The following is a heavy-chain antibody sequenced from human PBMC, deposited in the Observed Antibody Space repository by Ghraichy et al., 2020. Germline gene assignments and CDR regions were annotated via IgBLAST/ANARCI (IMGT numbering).Heavy chain of an antibody. V-gene: IGHV4-59*11. CDR2: IYYSGGT. J-gene: IGHJ6*02. D-gene: IGHD1-26*01. CDR1: GGSISSHY. Sequence: SETLSLTCTVSGGSISSHYWSWIRQPPGRGLEWIGYIYYSGGTIYNPSLTSRVTISVDTSKSQFSLRLISVTAADTAVYYCARDWELLQGYYYGMDVWGQGTTVTVSS. CDR3: ARDWELLQGYYYGMDV.